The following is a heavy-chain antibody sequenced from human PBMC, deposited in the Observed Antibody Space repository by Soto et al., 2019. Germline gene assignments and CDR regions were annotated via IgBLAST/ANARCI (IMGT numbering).Heavy chain of an antibody. CDR2: INPSGGST. CDR1: GYTFTSCY. CDR3: ARDPSPVTPHDWFDP. D-gene: IGHD4-17*01. Sequence: AASVKVSCKASGYTFTSCYMHWVRQAPGQGLEWMGIINPSGGSTSYAQKFQGRVTMTRDTSTSTVYMELSSLRSEGTAVYYCARDPSPVTPHDWFDPWGQGTLVTVSS. V-gene: IGHV1-46*01. J-gene: IGHJ5*02.